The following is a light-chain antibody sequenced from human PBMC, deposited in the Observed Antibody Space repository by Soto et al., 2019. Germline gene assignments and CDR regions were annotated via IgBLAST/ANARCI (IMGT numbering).Light chain of an antibody. J-gene: IGKJ1*01. V-gene: IGKV3-15*01. Sequence: VLTRSPAILAVSTGETALASWTASQSVSSNLAWYQQKPGQAPRLLIYGASTRATGIPARFSGSGSGTEFTLTISSLQSEDFAVYYCQQYNNWPQCTFGQGTKVDI. CDR1: QSVSSN. CDR3: QQYNNWPQCT. CDR2: GAS.